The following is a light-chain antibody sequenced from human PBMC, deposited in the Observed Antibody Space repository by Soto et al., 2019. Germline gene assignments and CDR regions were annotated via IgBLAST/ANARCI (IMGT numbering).Light chain of an antibody. Sequence: EIVMTQSPATLSVSPGERATLSCRASQTVSSNLAWYQQKPGQAPRLLIYGASTRATGIPARFSGSGSRTEFTLTINSLQSEDFAVYYCQQYNNRPPWTFGQGTKVDI. V-gene: IGKV3-15*01. CDR1: QTVSSN. CDR3: QQYNNRPPWT. CDR2: GAS. J-gene: IGKJ1*01.